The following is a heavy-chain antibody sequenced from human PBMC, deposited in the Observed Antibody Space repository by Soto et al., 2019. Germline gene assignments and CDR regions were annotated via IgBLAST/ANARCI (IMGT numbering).Heavy chain of an antibody. CDR2: ITTNGIST. J-gene: IGHJ4*02. CDR3: VRPGSNTEAYFDY. D-gene: IGHD3-10*01. CDR1: GFFFSSYT. V-gene: IGHV3-64D*08. Sequence: TGGSLRLSCSASGFFFSSYTMHWVRQAPGKGLEYVSAITTNGISTYYADSVKGRFTISRDNSKNTLYLQMSSLRPEDTAVYYCVRPGSNTEAYFDYWGQGTLVTVSS.